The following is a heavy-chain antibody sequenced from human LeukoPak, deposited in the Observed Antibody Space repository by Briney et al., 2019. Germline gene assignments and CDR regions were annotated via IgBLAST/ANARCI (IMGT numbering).Heavy chain of an antibody. CDR1: GFTFSSYA. V-gene: IGHV3-23*01. CDR3: AKDLRQQLVPDY. D-gene: IGHD6-13*01. Sequence: GGPLRLSCAASGFTFSSYAMSWVRQAPGKGLEWVSAISGSGGSTYYADSVKGRFTISRDNSKNTLYLQMNSLRAEDTAVYYCAKDLRQQLVPDYWGQGTLVTVSS. J-gene: IGHJ4*02. CDR2: ISGSGGST.